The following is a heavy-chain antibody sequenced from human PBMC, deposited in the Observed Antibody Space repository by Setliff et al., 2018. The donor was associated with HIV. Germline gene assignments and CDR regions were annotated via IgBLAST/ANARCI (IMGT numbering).Heavy chain of an antibody. CDR2: IHTSGNT. Sequence: SETLSLTCSVSGHSISGYYWSWIRQPAGRGLEWIGRIHTSGNTNYNPSLRGRVTMSVDMSKTQFSLKLTSVSAADTAVYYCSRDRIEFVAEDPHDVFDIWGRGTLVTVSS. J-gene: IGHJ3*02. CDR1: GHSISGYY. V-gene: IGHV4-4*07. D-gene: IGHD5-12*01. CDR3: SRDRIEFVAEDPHDVFDI.